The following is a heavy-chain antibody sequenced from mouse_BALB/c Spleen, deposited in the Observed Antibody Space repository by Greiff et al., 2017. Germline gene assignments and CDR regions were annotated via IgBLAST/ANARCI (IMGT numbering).Heavy chain of an antibody. Sequence: EVQRVESGGGLVKPGGSLKLSCAASGFTFSDYYMYWVRQTPEKRLEWVATISDGGSYTYYPDSVKGRFTISRDNAKNNLYLQMSSLKSEDTAMYYCARDYYYGSSYAMDYWGQGTSVTVSS. J-gene: IGHJ4*01. CDR3: ARDYYYGSSYAMDY. V-gene: IGHV5-4*02. D-gene: IGHD1-1*01. CDR2: ISDGGSYT. CDR1: GFTFSDYY.